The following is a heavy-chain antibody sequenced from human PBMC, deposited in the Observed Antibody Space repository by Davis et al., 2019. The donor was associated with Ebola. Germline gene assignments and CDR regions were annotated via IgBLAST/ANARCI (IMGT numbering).Heavy chain of an antibody. Sequence: AASVKVSCKASGYSFSSYGISWVRQAPGQGLEWMGWISVYSVNTNYAQKFQGRFSMTMDTSTSTAYMELRSLKSDDTAVYYCARGGSGYSGFSRGSRGQNFFDPWGQGTLVTVSA. CDR3: ARGGSGYSGFSRGSRGQNFFDP. CDR1: GYSFSSYG. CDR2: ISVYSVNT. V-gene: IGHV1-18*01. J-gene: IGHJ5*02. D-gene: IGHD5-12*01.